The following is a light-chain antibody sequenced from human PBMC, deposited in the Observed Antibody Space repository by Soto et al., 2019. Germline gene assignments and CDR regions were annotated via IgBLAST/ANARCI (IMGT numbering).Light chain of an antibody. J-gene: IGKJ4*01. V-gene: IGKV1-6*01. CDR3: LQDDDYPFT. CDR2: AAS. Sequence: AIQVTQSPSSLSASVGDRVTITCRASQGIRNELSWYQQKPGKAPKFLIFAASNLQSGVPSRFSGSGSGTDFPLTISSLQPEDFATYFCLQDDDYPFTFGGGTKVEIK. CDR1: QGIRNE.